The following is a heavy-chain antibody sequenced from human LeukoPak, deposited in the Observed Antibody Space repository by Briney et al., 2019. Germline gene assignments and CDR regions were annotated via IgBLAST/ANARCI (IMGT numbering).Heavy chain of an antibody. CDR2: INPSGGCT. D-gene: IGHD3-22*01. CDR3: ARDPHYYDSRGYYYVGIDY. J-gene: IGHJ4*02. Sequence: ASVKVSCTASGYTFTSYYMHWVRQAPGPGNEWMGIINPSGGCTSYAQKLQGRFTMTRDTSTSTVYMELSSLRSEDTAVYYCARDPHYYDSRGYYYVGIDYWGQGTLVTVSS. CDR1: GYTFTSYY. V-gene: IGHV1-46*01.